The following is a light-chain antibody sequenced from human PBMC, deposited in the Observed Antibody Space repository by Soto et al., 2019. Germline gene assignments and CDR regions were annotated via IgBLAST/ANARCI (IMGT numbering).Light chain of an antibody. V-gene: IGKV1-5*03. CDR1: ESIGTW. Sequence: DVHMTQSPSTLSASVGDRVTITCRASESIGTWLAWYQQKAGKAPKRLIFKASILENGVPSRFSGSGSGTEFVLTISSLQPDDFATYYCQQYNDYTFGQGTKLEI. CDR3: QQYNDYT. CDR2: KAS. J-gene: IGKJ2*01.